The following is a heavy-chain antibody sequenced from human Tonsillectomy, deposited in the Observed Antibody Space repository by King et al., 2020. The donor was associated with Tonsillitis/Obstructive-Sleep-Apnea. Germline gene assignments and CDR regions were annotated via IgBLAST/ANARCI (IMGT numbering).Heavy chain of an antibody. J-gene: IGHJ4*02. CDR1: GFTFSSYS. CDR3: GATMGYSSSYFDY. Sequence: VQLVESGGGLVKPGGSLRLSCAASGFTFSSYSMNWVRQAPGKGLEWVSSISSSSSYIYYADSVKGRFTISRDNAQNSLYLQMNSLRAEDTAVYYCGATMGYSSSYFDYWGQGTLVTVSS. D-gene: IGHD6-6*01. CDR2: ISSSSSYI. V-gene: IGHV3-21*01.